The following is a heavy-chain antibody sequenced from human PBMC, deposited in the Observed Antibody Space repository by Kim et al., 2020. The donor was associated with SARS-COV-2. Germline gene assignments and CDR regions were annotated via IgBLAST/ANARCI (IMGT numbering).Heavy chain of an antibody. CDR2: IDPSDSYT. CDR3: ARSIVGFGELSGSAFDI. Sequence: GESLKISCKGSGYSFTSYWISWVRQMPGKGLEWMGRIDPSDSYTNYSPSFQGHVTISADKSISTAYLQWSSLKASDTAMYYCARSIVGFGELSGSAFDIWGQGTMVTVSS. V-gene: IGHV5-10-1*01. CDR1: GYSFTSYW. J-gene: IGHJ3*02. D-gene: IGHD3-10*01.